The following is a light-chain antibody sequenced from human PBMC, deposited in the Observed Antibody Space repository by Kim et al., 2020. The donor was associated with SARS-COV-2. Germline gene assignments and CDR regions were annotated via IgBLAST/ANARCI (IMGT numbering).Light chain of an antibody. CDR2: AAS. J-gene: IGKJ4*01. Sequence: AIRITQSPSSLSASTGDRVTITCRASQAISSYLAWYQQKPGKAPKLLIYAASTLQSGVPSRFSGSGSGTDFTLTISCLQSEDFATYYCQQYYSYPPTFGGGTKVDIK. CDR1: QAISSY. CDR3: QQYYSYPPT. V-gene: IGKV1-8*01.